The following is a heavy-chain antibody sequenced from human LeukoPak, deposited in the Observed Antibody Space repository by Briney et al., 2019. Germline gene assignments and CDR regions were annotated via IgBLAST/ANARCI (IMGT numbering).Heavy chain of an antibody. CDR3: AREHPHFGELWNDY. CDR1: GFTFSSYG. Sequence: ASVNVSCKASGFTFSSYGISWVRQAPGQGLEWMGWISSSSGNTNYVQKFQGRVTMTTDKSTSTAYMELRSLRSDDTAVYYCAREHPHFGELWNDYWGQGTPVSVSS. D-gene: IGHD3-10*01. J-gene: IGHJ4*02. CDR2: ISSSSGNT. V-gene: IGHV1-18*01.